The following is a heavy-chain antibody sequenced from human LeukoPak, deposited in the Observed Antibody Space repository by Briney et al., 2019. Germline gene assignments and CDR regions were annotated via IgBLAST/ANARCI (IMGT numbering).Heavy chain of an antibody. CDR2: ISGSGGTT. Sequence: PGGSLRLSCAASGFTVSSNYMSWVRQAPGKGLEWVSSISGSGGTTYYTDSVRGRFTVSRDNSKTTLYLQMSSLKAEDTAFYYCAREIGALDYWGQGALVTVSS. J-gene: IGHJ4*02. V-gene: IGHV3-23*01. CDR3: AREIGALDY. CDR1: GFTVSSNY. D-gene: IGHD1-26*01.